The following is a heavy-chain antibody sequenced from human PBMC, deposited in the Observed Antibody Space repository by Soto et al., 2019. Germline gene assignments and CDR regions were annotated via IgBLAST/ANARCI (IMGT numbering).Heavy chain of an antibody. J-gene: IGHJ3*02. D-gene: IGHD6-13*01. CDR3: AREVAADGTFREDVFDI. V-gene: IGHV1-69*11. Sequence: QVHLVQSGAEVKKPGSSVKVSCKAPGGTFSNHAINWVRQAPGQGLEWMGRIIPIVSTTNYAQKFQGRVTMTADESTITAYLALSSLKHDDTAVYYCAREVAADGTFREDVFDIWGQGTLVTVSS. CDR1: GGTFSNHA. CDR2: IIPIVSTT.